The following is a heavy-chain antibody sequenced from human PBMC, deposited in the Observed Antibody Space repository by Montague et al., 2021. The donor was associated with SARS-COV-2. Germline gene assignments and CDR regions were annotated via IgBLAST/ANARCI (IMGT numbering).Heavy chain of an antibody. D-gene: IGHD2-21*02. Sequence: PALVKPTQTLTLTCTFSGFSPSTTGVSVGWIRQSPGKALEWLALIFWDDDKRYSPSLKNRVTITGDTSKNQVVLTVTNMDPVDTATYYCAHRLSTAGGGFGFWGQGTTVTVSS. CDR1: GFSPSTTGVS. J-gene: IGHJ3*01. CDR2: IFWDDDK. CDR3: AHRLSTAGGGFGF. V-gene: IGHV2-5*02.